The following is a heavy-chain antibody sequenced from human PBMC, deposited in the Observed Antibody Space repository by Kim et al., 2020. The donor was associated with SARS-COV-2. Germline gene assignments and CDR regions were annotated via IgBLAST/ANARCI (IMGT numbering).Heavy chain of an antibody. J-gene: IGHJ3*02. CDR1: GGTFSSYA. D-gene: IGHD5-12*01. CDR3: ARHASKSGYDDAFDI. Sequence: SVKVSCKASGGTFSSYAISWVRQAPGQGLEWMGGIIPIFGTAKYAQKFQGRVTITADESTSTAYMELSSLRSEDTAVYYCARHASKSGYDDAFDIWGQGTKVTVSS. V-gene: IGHV1-69*13. CDR2: IIPIFGTA.